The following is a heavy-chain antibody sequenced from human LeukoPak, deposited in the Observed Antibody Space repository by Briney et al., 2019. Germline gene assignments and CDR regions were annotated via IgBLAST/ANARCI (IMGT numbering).Heavy chain of an antibody. CDR1: GGSFSGYY. V-gene: IGHV4-59*01. Sequence: SETLSLTCAVYGGSFSGYYWSWIRQPPGKGLEWIGYIYYSGSTNYNPSLKSRVTISVDTSKNQFSLKLSSVTAADTAVYYCARGQDAFDIWGQGTMVTVSS. J-gene: IGHJ3*02. CDR3: ARGQDAFDI. CDR2: IYYSGST.